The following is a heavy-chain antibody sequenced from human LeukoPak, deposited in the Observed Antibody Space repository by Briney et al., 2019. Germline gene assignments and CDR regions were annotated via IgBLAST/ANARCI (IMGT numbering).Heavy chain of an antibody. V-gene: IGHV4-39*07. D-gene: IGHD3-3*01. J-gene: IGHJ4*02. Sequence: SETLSLTCTVSGASIDSRSHYWGWIRQPPGKGMEWIGTIYYSGSAHYNPSLKSRVTISVDTSKNQFSLRLTSVTAADTAVYYCARRFDYDFWSSSDYYFDYWGRGTLATVSS. CDR2: IYYSGSA. CDR1: GASIDSRSHY. CDR3: ARRFDYDFWSSSDYYFDY.